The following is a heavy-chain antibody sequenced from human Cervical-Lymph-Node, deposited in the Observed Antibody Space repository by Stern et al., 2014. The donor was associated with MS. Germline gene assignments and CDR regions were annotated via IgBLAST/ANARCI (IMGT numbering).Heavy chain of an antibody. CDR2: IDCNSGAT. CDR1: TYTFTAYH. V-gene: IGHV1-2*02. D-gene: IGHD2-21*01. CDR3: ARDAPGPVDQTACYDY. J-gene: IGHJ4*02. Sequence: QVQLMQSGAEVKQPGTSVKVSCTASTYTFTAYHLHWVRQAPGQGLEWMGWIDCNSGATKYAQKFQGRVTMTRDTSISTAYMELSRLTSDDTAVYYCARDAPGPVDQTACYDYWGQGTLVTVSS.